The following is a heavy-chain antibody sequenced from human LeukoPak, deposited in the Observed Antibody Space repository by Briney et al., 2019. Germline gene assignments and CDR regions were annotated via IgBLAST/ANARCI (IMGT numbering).Heavy chain of an antibody. Sequence: WETLSLTCTVSGGSISSYNWSWIRQPAGKGLEWIGCIYTSGSTKYNPSLKNQRSTSVGTYTNKLSLTLSYVTAADTAAYYCGRIYFDFWSGPPFRARLNAFDIWGQGTMVTVSS. CDR2: IYTSGST. CDR1: GGSISSYN. D-gene: IGHD3-3*01. CDR3: GRIYFDFWSGPPFRARLNAFDI. J-gene: IGHJ3*02. V-gene: IGHV4-4*07.